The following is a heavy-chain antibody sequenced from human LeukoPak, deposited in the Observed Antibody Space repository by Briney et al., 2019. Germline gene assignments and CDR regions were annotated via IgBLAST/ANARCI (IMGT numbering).Heavy chain of an antibody. CDR1: GFTFSSYA. CDR3: AKGKWAFDS. V-gene: IGHV3-23*01. D-gene: IGHD1-26*01. J-gene: IGHJ4*02. Sequence: GGSLRLSCAASGFTFSSYAMTWVRQAPGKGLEWVSTITATRDYTYYADSVKGRFTISRDDSKNTLYLQMNSLRAEDTALYFFAKGKWAFDSLGQGTLVTVSS. CDR2: ITATRDYT.